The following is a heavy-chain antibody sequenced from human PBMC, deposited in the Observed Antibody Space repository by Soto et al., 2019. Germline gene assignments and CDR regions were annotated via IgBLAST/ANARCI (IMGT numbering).Heavy chain of an antibody. CDR1: GYTFTSYG. V-gene: IGHV1-18*04. Sequence: QVQLVQSGAEVKKPGASVKVSCKASGYTFTSYGISWVRQAPGQGLEWMGWISAYNGNTNYAQKLQGRVTMTTDTSTSTAYMELRSLRSDDTAVYYCARDRLSIAVAGSYYYGMDVWGQGTTVTVSS. CDR2: ISAYNGNT. J-gene: IGHJ6*02. D-gene: IGHD6-19*01. CDR3: ARDRLSIAVAGSYYYGMDV.